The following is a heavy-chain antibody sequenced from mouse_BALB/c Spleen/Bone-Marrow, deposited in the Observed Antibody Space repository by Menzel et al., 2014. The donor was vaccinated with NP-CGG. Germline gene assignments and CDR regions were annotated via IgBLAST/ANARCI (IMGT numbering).Heavy chain of an antibody. J-gene: IGHJ2*01. V-gene: IGHV5-9-4*01. CDR2: ISSGGSYT. Sequence: EVQGVESGGGLVKPGGSLKLSCAASGFTFSYYGMSWVRRSPEKRLEWVAEISSGGSYTYYPDTVAGRFTISRDNAKNTLYLGMSSLRSEDTAMYYCARDSSGHFDYWGQGTTLTVSS. D-gene: IGHD3-1*01. CDR3: ARDSSGHFDY. CDR1: GFTFSYYG.